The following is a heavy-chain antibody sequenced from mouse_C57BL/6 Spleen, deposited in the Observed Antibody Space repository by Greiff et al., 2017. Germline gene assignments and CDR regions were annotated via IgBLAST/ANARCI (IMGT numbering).Heavy chain of an antibody. D-gene: IGHD2-4*01. V-gene: IGHV1-52*01. J-gene: IGHJ1*03. CDR3: ATRDYDDWYFDV. CDR1: GYTFTSYW. CDR2: IDPSDSET. Sequence: QVQLQQSGAELVRPGSSVKLSCKASGYTFTSYWMHWVKQRPIQGLEWIGNIDPSDSETHYNQKFKDKATLTVDKSSSTAYMQLSSLTSEDSAVYYCATRDYDDWYFDVWGTGTTVTVSS.